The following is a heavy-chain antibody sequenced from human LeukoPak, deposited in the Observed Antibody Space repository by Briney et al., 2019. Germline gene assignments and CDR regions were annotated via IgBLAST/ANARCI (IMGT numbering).Heavy chain of an antibody. CDR2: TYYRSKWYN. D-gene: IGHD6-13*01. V-gene: IGHV6-1*01. J-gene: IGHJ4*02. CDR3: ARGIAAAALGY. Sequence: SQTLSLTCAISGDXVSSNSAAWNWLRQSPSRCLEWLGRTYYRSKWYNDYAVSVKSRITINPDTSKNQFSLQLNSVTPEDAAVYYCARGIAAAALGYWGQGTLVTVSS. CDR1: GDXVSSNSAA.